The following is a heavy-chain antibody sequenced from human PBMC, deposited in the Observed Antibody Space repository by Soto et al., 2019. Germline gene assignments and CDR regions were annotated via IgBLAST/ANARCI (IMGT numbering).Heavy chain of an antibody. V-gene: IGHV3-72*01. Sequence: EVQLVESGGGLVQPGGSLTLSCAASGFTFGDRYVDWVRQAPGKGREWVGRMRDKARGYTTEYAASVKGRFNISRDEAKNSLFLQMNSLKTEDTAVYFCARDKSGGYAPLDWGQGTLVTVSS. J-gene: IGHJ4*02. CDR2: MRDKARGYTT. D-gene: IGHD1-26*01. CDR1: GFTFGDRY. CDR3: ARDKSGGYAPLD.